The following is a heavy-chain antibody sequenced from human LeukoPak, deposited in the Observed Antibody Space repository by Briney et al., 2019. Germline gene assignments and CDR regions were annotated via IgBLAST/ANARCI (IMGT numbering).Heavy chain of an antibody. V-gene: IGHV3-30*02. Sequence: PGRTLSLSCAVSGFTFSSFGMHCVPGAPSKGLEGGGFIRYDGSNKYYEDSVKGRVTISRDKSKNTLYLQMSSVRAEDTAVYYCAKVGSDIAVVVAAIPHAFDIWGQGTMVTVSS. D-gene: IGHD2-15*01. J-gene: IGHJ3*02. CDR1: GFTFSSFG. CDR2: IRYDGSNK. CDR3: AKVGSDIAVVVAAIPHAFDI.